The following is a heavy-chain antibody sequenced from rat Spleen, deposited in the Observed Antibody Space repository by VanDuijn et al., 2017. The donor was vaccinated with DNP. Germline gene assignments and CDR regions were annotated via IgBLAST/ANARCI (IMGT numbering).Heavy chain of an antibody. V-gene: IGHV5S13*01. CDR2: ISTGGGNT. D-gene: IGHD1-11*01. CDR1: GFTYSNYV. J-gene: IGHJ1*01. CDR3: AKEKDYGGPIGYFDF. Sequence: EVQLVESGGGLVQPGRSLKLSCAASGFTYSNYVMAWVRQAPTKGLEWVASISTGGGNTYYRDSVKGRFTISRDNAKNTLYLQMDSLRSEDTATYYCAKEKDYGGPIGYFDFWGPGTMVTVSS.